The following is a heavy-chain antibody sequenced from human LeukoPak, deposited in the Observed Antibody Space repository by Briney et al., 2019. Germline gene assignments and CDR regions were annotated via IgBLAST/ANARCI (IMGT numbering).Heavy chain of an antibody. J-gene: IGHJ4*02. CDR3: ARARDSSSTFDY. V-gene: IGHV4-38-2*02. D-gene: IGHD6-13*01. Sequence: SETLSLTCTVSGYSISSGYYWGWIRQPPGKGLEWIGSIYHSGRTFYNPSLKSRVTISVDTSKNQFSLKLSSVTAADTAVYYCARARDSSSTFDYWGQGTLVTVSS. CDR1: GYSISSGYY. CDR2: IYHSGRT.